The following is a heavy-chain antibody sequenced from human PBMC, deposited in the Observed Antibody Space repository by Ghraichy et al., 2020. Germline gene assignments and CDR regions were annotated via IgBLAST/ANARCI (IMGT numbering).Heavy chain of an antibody. V-gene: IGHV3-7*03. CDR3: ARDDNWGWFH. CDR1: GFTFSHYW. J-gene: IGHJ4*02. Sequence: GGSLRLSCAASGFTFSHYWMSWVRQAPGKGLEWLANIKQDGSEKYYVDSVKGRFTISRDNAKNSLYLQMSSLRVEDTAVYYCARDDNWGWFHWGQGTLVTVSS. D-gene: IGHD1-1*01. CDR2: IKQDGSEK.